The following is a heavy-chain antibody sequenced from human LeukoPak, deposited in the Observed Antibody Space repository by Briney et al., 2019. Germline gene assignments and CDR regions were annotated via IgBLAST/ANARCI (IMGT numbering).Heavy chain of an antibody. CDR1: VSTFTDYY. Sequence: ASVKVSCKASVSTFTDYYMHWVRQAPGQGLEWMGWINPNSGGTNFAQKFQDRVTMARDTSISTAYMELSSLRSDDTAVYYCARYSSSYAFDIWGQGTMVTVSS. CDR2: INPNSGGT. CDR3: ARYSSSYAFDI. J-gene: IGHJ3*02. D-gene: IGHD6-6*01. V-gene: IGHV1-2*02.